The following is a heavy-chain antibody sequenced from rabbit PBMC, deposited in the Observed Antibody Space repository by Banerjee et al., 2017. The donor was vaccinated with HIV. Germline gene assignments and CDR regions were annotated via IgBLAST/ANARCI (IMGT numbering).Heavy chain of an antibody. D-gene: IGHD1-1*01. CDR3: ARNYVNAFDP. CDR1: GVSFSGDSY. J-gene: IGHJ2*01. V-gene: IGHV1S40*01. CDR2: IDAGSSGFT. Sequence: QSLEESGGDLVKPGASLTLTCTASGVSFSGDSYMCWVRQAPGKGLEWIACIDAGSSGFTYYATWAIGRFTISKTSSTTVTLQMTSLTAADTATYFCARNYVNAFDPWGQGTLVTVS.